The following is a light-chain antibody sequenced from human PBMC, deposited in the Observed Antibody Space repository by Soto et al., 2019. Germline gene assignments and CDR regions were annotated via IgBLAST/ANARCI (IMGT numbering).Light chain of an antibody. V-gene: IGKV3-20*01. CDR2: GAS. CDR1: QSVSSSY. J-gene: IGKJ1*01. CDR3: QQYGSSPWM. Sequence: EIVLTQSPGTLSLSPGERATLSCRASQSVSSSYLAWYQRRPGQAPRLLIYGASSRATGIPDRFSGSGSGTEFTLTISRLEPEDFAVYYCQQYGSSPWMFGQGTKVGIK.